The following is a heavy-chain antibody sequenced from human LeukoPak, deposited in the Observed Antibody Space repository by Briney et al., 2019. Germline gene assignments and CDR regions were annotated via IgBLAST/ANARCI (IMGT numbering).Heavy chain of an antibody. CDR2: IYYSGST. CDR3: ARPQVPLYYDISPHDAFDI. J-gene: IGHJ3*02. D-gene: IGHD3-9*01. V-gene: IGHV4-39*07. CDR1: GGSIYSSSYY. Sequence: PSETLSLTCTVSGGSIYSSSYYWGWIRQPPGKGLEWIGSIYYSGSTYYSPSLKSRVSISVDTSKNQFSLKLSSVTAADTAVYYCARPQVPLYYDISPHDAFDIWGQGTMVTVSS.